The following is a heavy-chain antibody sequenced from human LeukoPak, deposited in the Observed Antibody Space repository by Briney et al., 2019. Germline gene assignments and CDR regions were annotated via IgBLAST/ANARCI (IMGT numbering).Heavy chain of an antibody. Sequence: GGSLRLSCAASGFAFSTYWMYWVRQAPGKGLVWVSRIKPDGSSTSYADSVKGRFTISRDNAKNTLYLQMNSLRAEDTAVYYCAKVGNYGYYYYYYMDVWGKGTTVTVSS. J-gene: IGHJ6*03. V-gene: IGHV3-74*01. D-gene: IGHD1-7*01. CDR3: AKVGNYGYYYYYYMDV. CDR2: IKPDGSST. CDR1: GFAFSTYW.